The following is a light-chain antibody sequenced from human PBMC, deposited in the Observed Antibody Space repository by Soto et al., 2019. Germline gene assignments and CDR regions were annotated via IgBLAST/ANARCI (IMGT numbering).Light chain of an antibody. CDR2: EVS. J-gene: IGLJ2*01. CDR1: SSDVGGYNY. Sequence: QSALTQPPSASGSPGQSVTISCTGTSSDVGGYNYVSWYQHHPGKPPKLMIYEVSKRPSGVPDRFSGSKSGNTASLTVSGLQAEDEADYYCSSYVGSKTVVFGGGTKLTVL. CDR3: SSYVGSKTVV. V-gene: IGLV2-8*01.